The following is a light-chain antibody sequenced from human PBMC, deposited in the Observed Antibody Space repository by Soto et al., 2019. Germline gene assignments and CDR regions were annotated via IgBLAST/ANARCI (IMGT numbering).Light chain of an antibody. CDR1: DDISSY. Sequence: EIPMTQSPSSLSASVGYRVTITCQASDDISSYLNWYQQKPGKAPKVLIYNASHLESEVPSRFSGGGSGTEFTFAISSLQAEDIATYYCQQYANLPLTFGPGTKVDIK. J-gene: IGKJ3*01. CDR2: NAS. CDR3: QQYANLPLT. V-gene: IGKV1-33*01.